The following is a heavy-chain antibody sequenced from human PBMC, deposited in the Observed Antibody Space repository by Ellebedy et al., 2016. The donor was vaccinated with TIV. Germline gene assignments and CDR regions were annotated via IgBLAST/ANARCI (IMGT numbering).Heavy chain of an antibody. Sequence: PGGSLRLSCAASGFTFSPYAMARVRQAPGKGLEWVSGIVGSGAQKYADSVKGRFTISRDNSKRTVDLQMNSLRADDTAVYFCAKDRTPGDGYWVFDNWGQGTLVTVSS. CDR1: GFTFSPYA. J-gene: IGHJ4*02. D-gene: IGHD5-18*01. V-gene: IGHV3-23*01. CDR3: AKDRTPGDGYWVFDN. CDR2: IVGSGA.